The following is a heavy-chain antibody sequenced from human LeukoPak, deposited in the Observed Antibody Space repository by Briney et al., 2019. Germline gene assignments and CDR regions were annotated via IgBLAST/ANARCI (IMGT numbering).Heavy chain of an antibody. CDR2: ISYDGNNE. Sequence: PGRSLRLSCAASGFTFSSSAMHWVRQAPGKGLEWVAFISYDGNNEYYADSVKGRFTISRDNSKNTLYLQTNSLRVEDTAVYYCARDRSSGRTTWFDPWGQGTLVTVS. V-gene: IGHV3-30*04. CDR3: ARDRSSGRTTWFDP. CDR1: GFTFSSSA. J-gene: IGHJ5*02. D-gene: IGHD6-19*01.